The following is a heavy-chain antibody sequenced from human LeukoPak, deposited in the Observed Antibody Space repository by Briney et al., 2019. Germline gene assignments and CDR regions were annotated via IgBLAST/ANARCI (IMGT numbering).Heavy chain of an antibody. CDR3: ARDSDWLLVPFDY. J-gene: IGHJ4*02. CDR1: GFTFSSYS. D-gene: IGHD3-9*01. V-gene: IGHV3-21*01. CDR2: ISSSSSYI. Sequence: PGGSLRLSCAASGFTFSSYSMNWVRQAPGKGLEWVSSISSSSSYIYYADSVKGRFTISRDNSKNTLYLQMNSLRAEDTAVYYRARDSDWLLVPFDYWGQGTLVTVSS.